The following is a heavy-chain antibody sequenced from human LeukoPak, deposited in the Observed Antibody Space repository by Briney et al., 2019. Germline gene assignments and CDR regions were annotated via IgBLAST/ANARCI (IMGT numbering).Heavy chain of an antibody. V-gene: IGHV3-23*01. CDR3: ATLSRDIVVVPTTRRLDY. Sequence: GGSLRLSCAASGFTFSSYGMHWVRQAPGKGLEWVSGISGSGGTTYYADSVKGRFTISRDNSKNTLYLQMNSLRAEDTAVYYCATLSRDIVVVPTTRRLDYWGQGTLVAVSS. CDR1: GFTFSSYG. J-gene: IGHJ4*02. CDR2: ISGSGGTT. D-gene: IGHD2-2*01.